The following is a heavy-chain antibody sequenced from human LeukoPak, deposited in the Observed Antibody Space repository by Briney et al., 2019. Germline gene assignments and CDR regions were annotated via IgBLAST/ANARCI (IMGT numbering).Heavy chain of an antibody. D-gene: IGHD3-16*01. J-gene: IGHJ4*02. CDR2: ISGSGGST. V-gene: IGHV3-23*01. CDR1: GFTFSSYA. Sequence: GGSLRLSCAASGFTFSSYAMSWVRQAPGKGLEWVSAISGSGGSTYYADSVKGRFTISRDNSKNTLYLQMNSLRVEDTAVYYCAGVLRGTFYFDYWGQGTLVTVSS. CDR3: AGVLRGTFYFDY.